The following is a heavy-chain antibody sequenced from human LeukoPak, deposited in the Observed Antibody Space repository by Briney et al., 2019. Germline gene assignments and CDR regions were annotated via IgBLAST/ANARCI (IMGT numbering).Heavy chain of an antibody. CDR2: ISYDGSNK. Sequence: PGGSLRLSCAASGFTFSSYAMHWVRQAPGKGLEWVAVISYDGSNKYYADSVKGRFTISRDNSKNTLYLQMNSLRAEDTAVYYCARDPGEYYYYYYMDVWGKGTTVTVSS. D-gene: IGHD3-10*01. J-gene: IGHJ6*03. CDR3: ARDPGEYYYYYYMDV. V-gene: IGHV3-30-3*01. CDR1: GFTFSSYA.